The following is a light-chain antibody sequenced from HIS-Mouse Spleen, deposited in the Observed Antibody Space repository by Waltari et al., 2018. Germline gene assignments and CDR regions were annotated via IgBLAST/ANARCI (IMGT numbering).Light chain of an antibody. V-gene: IGLV3-10*01. Sequence: SYELTQPPSVSVSPGQTARITCSGDALPNKYAYWYQQKSGQAPVLVIYEDSKRPSGITERFSGSSSGTMATLTISGAQVEDEADYYCYSTDSSGNHRVFGGGTKLTVL. CDR1: ALPNKY. CDR3: YSTDSSGNHRV. CDR2: EDS. J-gene: IGLJ2*01.